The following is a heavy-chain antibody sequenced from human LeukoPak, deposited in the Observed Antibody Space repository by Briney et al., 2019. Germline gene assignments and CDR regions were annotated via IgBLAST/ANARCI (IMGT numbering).Heavy chain of an antibody. J-gene: IGHJ5*02. CDR3: ARASWRYCSSTSCYGNWFDP. V-gene: IGHV3-53*01. CDR2: IYSGGST. D-gene: IGHD2-2*01. Sequence: GGSLRLSCAASGFTASSNYMSWVRQAPGKGLEWVSVIYSGGSTYYADSVKGRFTIFRDNSKNTVYLQMNSLRAEDTAVYYCARASWRYCSSTSCYGNWFDPWGQGTLVTVSS. CDR1: GFTASSNY.